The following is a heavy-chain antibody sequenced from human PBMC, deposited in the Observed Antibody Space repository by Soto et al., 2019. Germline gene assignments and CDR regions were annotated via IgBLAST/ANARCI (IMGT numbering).Heavy chain of an antibody. CDR1: GFTFSSYS. CDR2: ISSSSSTI. V-gene: IGHV3-48*02. CDR3: TRDFEDNWNYGLQSAYYYYYGMDV. Sequence: EVQLVESGGGLVQPGGSLRLSCAASGFTFSSYSMNWVRQAPGKGLEWVSYISSSSSTIYYADSVKGRFTISRDNAKNSLYLQMNSLRDEDTAVYYCTRDFEDNWNYGLQSAYYYYYGMDVWGQGTTVTVSS. J-gene: IGHJ6*02. D-gene: IGHD1-7*01.